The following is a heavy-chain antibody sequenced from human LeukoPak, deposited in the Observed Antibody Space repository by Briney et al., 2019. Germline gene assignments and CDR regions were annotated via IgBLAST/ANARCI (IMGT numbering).Heavy chain of an antibody. D-gene: IGHD6-13*01. CDR3: ARGDSSWYPFYYYYMDV. J-gene: IGHJ6*03. Sequence: ASVKVSCKASGGTFSSYAISWVRQAPGQGLEWMGGIIPIFGTANYAQKFQGRVTITADKSTSTAYMELSSLRSDDTAVYYCARGDSSWYPFYYYYMDVWGKGTTVTVSS. V-gene: IGHV1-69*06. CDR2: IIPIFGTA. CDR1: GGTFSSYA.